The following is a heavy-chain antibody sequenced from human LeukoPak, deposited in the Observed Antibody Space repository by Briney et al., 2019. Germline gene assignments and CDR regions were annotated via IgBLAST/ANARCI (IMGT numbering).Heavy chain of an antibody. J-gene: IGHJ3*02. CDR1: GFTFSSYE. CDR3: AKDIATMVRGVKGPGAFDI. D-gene: IGHD3-10*01. CDR2: ISSSGSSI. V-gene: IGHV3-48*03. Sequence: GGSLRLSCAASGFTFSSYEMSWVRQAPGKGLEWVSYISSSGSSIYYADSVKVRFTISRDNAKNSLYLQMNSLRAEDTALYYCAKDIATMVRGVKGPGAFDIWGQGTMVTVSS.